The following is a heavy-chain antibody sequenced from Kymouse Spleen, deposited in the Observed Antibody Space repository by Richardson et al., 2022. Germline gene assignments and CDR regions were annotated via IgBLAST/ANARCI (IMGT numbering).Heavy chain of an antibody. V-gene: IGHV4-39*01. CDR3: ARHGNYGSGSSYYYYYGMDV. CDR2: IYYSGST. CDR1: GGSISSSSYY. J-gene: IGHJ6*02. Sequence: QLQLQESGPGLVKPSETLSLTCTVSGGSISSSSYYWGWIRQPPGKGLEWIGSIYYSGSTYYNPSLKSRVTISVDTSKNQFSLKLSSVTAADTAVYYCARHGNYGSGSSYYYYYGMDVWGQGTTVTVSS. D-gene: IGHD3-10*01.